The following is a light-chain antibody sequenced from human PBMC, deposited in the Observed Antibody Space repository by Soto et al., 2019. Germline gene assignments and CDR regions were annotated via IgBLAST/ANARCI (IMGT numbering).Light chain of an antibody. CDR3: SSYTGDTTPV. CDR2: EVS. CDR1: SNDVGGYAY. J-gene: IGLJ2*01. Sequence: QSALTQPPSVSGSPGQSITISCTGTSNDVGGYAYVSWYQQYPGTAPKLVISEVSNRPSGVSHRFSGSRSGNTASLTISGLQAEDEADYYCSSYTGDTTPVFGGGTQLTVL. V-gene: IGLV2-14*01.